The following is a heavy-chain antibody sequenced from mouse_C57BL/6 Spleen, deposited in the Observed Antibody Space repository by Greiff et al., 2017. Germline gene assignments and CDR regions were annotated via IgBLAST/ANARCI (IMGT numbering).Heavy chain of an antibody. D-gene: IGHD2-3*01. Sequence: QVQLQQPGAELVRPGSSVKLSCKASGYTFTSYWMHWVKQRPIQGLEWIGNIDPSDSETHYNQKFKDKATLTVDKSSSTAYMQLSSLTSEDSAVYYCARRLDGYYYAMDYWGQGTSVTVSS. CDR1: GYTFTSYW. J-gene: IGHJ4*01. CDR2: IDPSDSET. CDR3: ARRLDGYYYAMDY. V-gene: IGHV1-52*01.